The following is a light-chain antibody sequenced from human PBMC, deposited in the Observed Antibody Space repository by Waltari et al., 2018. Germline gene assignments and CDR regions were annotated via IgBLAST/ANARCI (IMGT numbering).Light chain of an antibody. CDR2: DVS. CDR3: CSYAGSYTWV. CDR1: SSDVGGYNY. J-gene: IGLJ3*02. V-gene: IGLV2-11*01. Sequence: QSALTQPRSVSGSPGQSVTISCTGTSSDVGGYNYVSWSQQHPGKAPKLMISDVSKRPSGVPDRFSGSKSGNTASLTISGLQAEDEADYYCCSYAGSYTWVFGGGTKLTVL.